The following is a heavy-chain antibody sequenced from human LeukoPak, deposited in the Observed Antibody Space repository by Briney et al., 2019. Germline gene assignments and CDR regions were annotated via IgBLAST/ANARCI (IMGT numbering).Heavy chain of an antibody. CDR1: SVSLTNYY. J-gene: IGHJ4*02. Sequence: PSETLSLTCTVSSVSLTNYYWSWIRQPPGKGLEWIGYIFFSGTTNYNPSLKSRVTISVDTSKNQFSLKMTSVTAADTAVYYCARDQYYYDSSGYYRFDYWGQGTLVTVSS. CDR3: ARDQYYYDSSGYYRFDY. CDR2: IFFSGTT. V-gene: IGHV4-59*01. D-gene: IGHD3-22*01.